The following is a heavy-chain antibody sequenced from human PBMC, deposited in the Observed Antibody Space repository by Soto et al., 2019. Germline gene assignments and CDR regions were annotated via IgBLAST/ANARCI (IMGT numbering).Heavy chain of an antibody. J-gene: IGHJ4*02. Sequence: EVQLLESGGGLVPPGGFLRLSCVASGMTLSNYAVNWVRQAPGKGLEWVSAISGSGGSTYYAGSVKGRFTIARDNSKNTVFLEMNSLRGEDTAVYYCEKVPASSLTASRPFDQWGQGTLVTVSS. CDR1: GMTLSNYA. V-gene: IGHV3-23*01. D-gene: IGHD5-18*01. CDR2: ISGSGGST. CDR3: EKVPASSLTASRPFDQ.